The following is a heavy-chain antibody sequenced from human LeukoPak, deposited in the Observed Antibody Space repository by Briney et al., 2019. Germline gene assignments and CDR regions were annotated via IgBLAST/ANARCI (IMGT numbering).Heavy chain of an antibody. CDR2: IHTSGST. Sequence: PSETLSLTCTVSGGSIGSNYWSWIRQPAGKGLEWIGRIHTSGSTNYNPSLKSRVTMSVDTSKNQFSLKLSSVTAADTAVYYCARAYCSGGICFDYWGQGTLVTVSS. CDR3: ARAYCSGGICFDY. D-gene: IGHD2-15*01. CDR1: GGSIGSNY. J-gene: IGHJ4*02. V-gene: IGHV4-4*07.